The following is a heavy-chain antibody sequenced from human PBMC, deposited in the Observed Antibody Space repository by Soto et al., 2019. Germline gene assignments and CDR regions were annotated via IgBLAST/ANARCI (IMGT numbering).Heavy chain of an antibody. J-gene: IGHJ6*02. CDR1: GGSLSGYY. D-gene: IGHD1-1*01. CDR3: ARTRNLDV. CDR2: INHSGST. V-gene: IGHV4-34*01. Sequence: QVQLQQWGAGLLKPSETLSLTCAVYGGSLSGYYGNWIRQSPGKGLEWIGEINHSGSTNYNPSLKSRVTISIDTSKNQFSLKLSSVTAADTAVYYCARTRNLDVRGQGTTVIVSS.